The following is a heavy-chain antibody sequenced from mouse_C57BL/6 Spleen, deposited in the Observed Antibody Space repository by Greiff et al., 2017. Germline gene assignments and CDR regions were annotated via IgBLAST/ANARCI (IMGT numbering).Heavy chain of an antibody. V-gene: IGHV1-74*01. CDR3: DIMTAYSTFDY. CDR2: ILPSDSDT. J-gene: IGHJ2*01. Sequence: QVQLQQPGAELVKPGASVKLSCKASGYTFTSYWMHWVKQRPGQGLEWIGRILPSDSDTNYNQKFKGKATLTVDKSSSTAYMQLSSLTSEDSSVYYYDIMTAYSTFDYWGQGATLTVSS. CDR1: GYTFTSYW. D-gene: IGHD2-5*01.